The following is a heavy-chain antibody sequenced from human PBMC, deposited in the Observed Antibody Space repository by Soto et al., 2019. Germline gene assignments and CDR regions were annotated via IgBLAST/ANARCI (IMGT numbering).Heavy chain of an antibody. J-gene: IGHJ4*01. CDR3: ARATVDPRPTL. V-gene: IGHV4-61*03. Sequence: SETLSLTCTVSGDSVRGGTHYWTWIRQPPGKGLEWVGYITYSGSANYNPSLKGRVTISLATSKNHFSLRLISVTAADTAVYYWARATVDPRPTLWGQGTLVTVSS. CDR2: ITYSGSA. D-gene: IGHD3-9*01. CDR1: GDSVRGGTHY.